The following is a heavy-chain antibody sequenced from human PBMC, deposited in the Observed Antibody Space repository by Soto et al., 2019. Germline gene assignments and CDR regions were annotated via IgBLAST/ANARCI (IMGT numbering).Heavy chain of an antibody. CDR3: ARCRTGNYYYYYGMDV. CDR1: GGSFSGYY. J-gene: IGHJ6*02. Sequence: QVQLQQWGAGLLKPSETLSLTCAVYGGSFSGYYWSWIRQPPGKGLEWIGEINHSGSTNYNPSLKSRVTITVDTSKNQFSLKLSSVTAADTAVYYCARCRTGNYYYYYGMDVWGQGTTVTVSS. CDR2: INHSGST. V-gene: IGHV4-34*01.